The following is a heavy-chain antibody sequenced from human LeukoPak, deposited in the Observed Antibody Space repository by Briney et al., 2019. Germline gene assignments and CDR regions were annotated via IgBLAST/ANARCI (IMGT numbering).Heavy chain of an antibody. V-gene: IGHV1-3*01. J-gene: IGHJ4*02. CDR1: GYTFTNYG. Sequence: VASVTVSCTASGYTFTNYGILWVRQAPGQRLEWMGWISAGNGSTKYSQKFQGRVTITRDTSASTAYMELSSLRSEDTAVYYCATTTNYYDSSGSYYFDDWGQGTLVTVSS. CDR2: ISAGNGST. D-gene: IGHD3-22*01. CDR3: ATTTNYYDSSGSYYFDD.